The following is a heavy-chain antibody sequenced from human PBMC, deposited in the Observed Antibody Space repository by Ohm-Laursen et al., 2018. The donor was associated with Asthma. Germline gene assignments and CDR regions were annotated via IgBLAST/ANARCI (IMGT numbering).Heavy chain of an antibody. D-gene: IGHD2-15*01. CDR2: ISAKNGNT. CDR1: GYTFTNYG. CDR3: ARVSCNDDICYSLFYN. J-gene: IGHJ4*02. Sequence: SSVKVSCKASGYTFTNYGISWVRQAPGQGLEWMGWISAKNGNTDFTQKLQGRVTLTTDTSTSTAYMEVRSLTSDDTAVYYCARVSCNDDICYSLFYNWGQGTLVTVSS. V-gene: IGHV1-18*04.